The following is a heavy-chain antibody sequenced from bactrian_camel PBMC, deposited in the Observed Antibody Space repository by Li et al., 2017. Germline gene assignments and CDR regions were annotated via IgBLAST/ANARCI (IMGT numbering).Heavy chain of an antibody. V-gene: IGHV3S1*01. CDR2: IHTGGGSA. D-gene: IGHD6*01. J-gene: IGHJ4*01. CDR1: EHTYGRNC. CDR3: AKDGKDDVGSSAYSYEYNY. Sequence: HVQLVESGGGSVQAGGSLRLSCAASEHTYGRNCMGWFRQGPGSEREGVAVIHTGGGSANYADSVKGRFTISRDNAKNTLYLQSTSLKTEDTAMYYCAKDGKDDVGSSAYSYEYNYWGQGTQVTVS.